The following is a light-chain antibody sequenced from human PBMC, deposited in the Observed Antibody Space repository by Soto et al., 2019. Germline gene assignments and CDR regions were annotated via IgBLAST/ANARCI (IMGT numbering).Light chain of an antibody. V-gene: IGKV3-15*01. J-gene: IGKJ1*01. CDR2: GAS. Sequence: EIVMTQSPATLSVSPEERATLSCRASQSVSSNLAWYQQKPGQPPRLLIYGASTRATGIPARFSGSGSGTEFTLTISSLQSEYFAVYYCQQYNNWPLFGQGTKVEIK. CDR1: QSVSSN. CDR3: QQYNNWPL.